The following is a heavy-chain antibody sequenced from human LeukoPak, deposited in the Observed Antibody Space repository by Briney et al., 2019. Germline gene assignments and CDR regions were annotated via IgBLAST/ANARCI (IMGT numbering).Heavy chain of an antibody. CDR1: GYSFTSYW. V-gene: IGHV5-10-1*01. Sequence: GESLKISCKGSGYSFTSYWISWVRQMPGKGLEWMGRIDPSDSYTNYSPSFQGHVTISADKSISTAYLQWSSLKASDTAMYYCASGLYYDILTGSLGAFDIWGQGTMVTVSP. CDR2: IDPSDSYT. D-gene: IGHD3-9*01. CDR3: ASGLYYDILTGSLGAFDI. J-gene: IGHJ3*02.